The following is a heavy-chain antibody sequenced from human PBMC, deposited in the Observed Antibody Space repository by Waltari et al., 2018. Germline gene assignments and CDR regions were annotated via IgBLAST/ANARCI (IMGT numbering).Heavy chain of an antibody. Sequence: QVQLQESGPGLVKPSETLSLTYTVSGGSISSYYWSWIRQPAGNGVGWIVRIYTSVSTNYNPSLRSRVTIAVDTSKSQFSLKLRSVTAADTAVYYCARGGSSSYHLSYFDYWGQGTLVTVSS. CDR2: IYTSVST. CDR3: ARGGSSSYHLSYFDY. V-gene: IGHV4-4*07. CDR1: GGSISSYY. J-gene: IGHJ4*02. D-gene: IGHD6-13*01.